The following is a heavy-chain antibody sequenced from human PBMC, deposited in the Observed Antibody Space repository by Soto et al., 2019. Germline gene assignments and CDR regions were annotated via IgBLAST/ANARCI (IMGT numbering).Heavy chain of an antibody. D-gene: IGHD3-10*01. Sequence: QVQLVESGGGVVQSGGSLRLSCLASGFDFSSHGMYWVRQAPGRGLEWVALISYEGSHKFYVDSLKGRFTISRDNSKHTLYLHMSSLRPEDTARYYCAKDFELPDGDYYHYGMDVWGQGTTVSVSS. J-gene: IGHJ6*02. V-gene: IGHV3-30*18. CDR3: AKDFELPDGDYYHYGMDV. CDR2: ISYEGSHK. CDR1: GFDFSSHG.